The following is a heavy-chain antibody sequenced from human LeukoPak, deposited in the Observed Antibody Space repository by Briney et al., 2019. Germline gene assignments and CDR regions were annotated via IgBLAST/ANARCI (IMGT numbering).Heavy chain of an antibody. Sequence: GGSLRLSCAASGFTFSSYSMNWVRQAPGKGLEWVSYISSSSGTIYYADSVKGRFTISRDNAKNSLYLQMNSLRDEDTAVYYCARGQQLGPHAFDIWGQGTMVTVSS. D-gene: IGHD6-13*01. CDR1: GFTFSSYS. J-gene: IGHJ3*02. CDR2: ISSSSGTI. V-gene: IGHV3-48*02. CDR3: ARGQQLGPHAFDI.